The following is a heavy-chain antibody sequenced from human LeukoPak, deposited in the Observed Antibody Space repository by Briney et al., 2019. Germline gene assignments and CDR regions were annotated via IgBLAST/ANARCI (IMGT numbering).Heavy chain of an antibody. J-gene: IGHJ4*02. D-gene: IGHD4-17*01. CDR3: ARGVADDYGDTY. V-gene: IGHV1-69*02. Sequence: ASVKVSCKASGGTFSSYTISWVRQAPGQGLEWMGRIIPILGIANYAQKFQGRVTITADKSTSTAYMELSSLRSEDTAVYYCARGVADDYGDTYWGQGTLVTVSS. CDR2: IIPILGIA. CDR1: GGTFSSYT.